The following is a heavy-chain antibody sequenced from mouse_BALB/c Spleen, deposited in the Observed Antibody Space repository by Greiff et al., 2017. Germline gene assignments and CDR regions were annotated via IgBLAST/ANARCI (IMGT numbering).Heavy chain of an antibody. D-gene: IGHD2-4*01. CDR1: GFNIKDTY. CDR3: ARGDYYDCDDAMDY. CDR2: IDPANGNT. V-gene: IGHV14-3*02. Sequence: EVQLQQSGAELVKPGASVKLSCTASGFNIKDTYMHWVQQRPEQGLEWIGRIDPANGNTKYDPKFQGKATITADTSSNTAYLQLSSLTSEDTAVYYGARGDYYDCDDAMDYWGQGTSVTVSS. J-gene: IGHJ4*01.